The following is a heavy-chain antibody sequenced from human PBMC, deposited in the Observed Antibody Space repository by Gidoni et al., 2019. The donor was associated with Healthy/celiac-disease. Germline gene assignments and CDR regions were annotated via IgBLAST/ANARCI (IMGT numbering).Heavy chain of an antibody. Sequence: GSFSGYYWSWIRQPPGKGLEWIGEINHSGSTNYNPSLKSRVTISVDTSKNQFSLKLSSVTAADTAVYYCASLRGPIDYWGQGTLVTVSS. CDR1: GSFSGYY. CDR3: ASLRGPIDY. D-gene: IGHD3-16*01. V-gene: IGHV4-34*01. CDR2: INHSGST. J-gene: IGHJ4*02.